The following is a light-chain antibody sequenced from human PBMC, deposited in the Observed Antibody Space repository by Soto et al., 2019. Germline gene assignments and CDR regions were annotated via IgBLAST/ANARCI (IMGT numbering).Light chain of an antibody. Sequence: DLQMTQSPSSLSASVGDRVTITCRASQSISNYLNWYQQKPGKAPKLLIYAASNLQSGVPSRFSGSESGTDFTLTISSLQPEDFATYYCQQSYSTPITFGQGTRLEIK. CDR2: AAS. V-gene: IGKV1-39*01. J-gene: IGKJ5*01. CDR3: QQSYSTPIT. CDR1: QSISNY.